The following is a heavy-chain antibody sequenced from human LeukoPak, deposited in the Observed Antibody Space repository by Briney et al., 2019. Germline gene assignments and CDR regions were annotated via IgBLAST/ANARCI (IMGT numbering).Heavy chain of an antibody. CDR2: IYYSGST. Sequence: SETLSLTCTVSGGSISSYYWSWIRQPPGKGLEWIGYIYYSGSTSYNPSLKSRVTISVDTSKNQFSLKLSSVTAADTAVYYCARDGYGSTYYYYMDVWGKGTTVTISS. D-gene: IGHD1-1*01. CDR1: GGSISSYY. J-gene: IGHJ6*03. CDR3: ARDGYGSTYYYYMDV. V-gene: IGHV4-59*01.